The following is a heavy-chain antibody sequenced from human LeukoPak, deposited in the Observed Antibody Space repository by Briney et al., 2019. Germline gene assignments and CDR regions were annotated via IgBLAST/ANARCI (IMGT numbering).Heavy chain of an antibody. CDR1: GGTISSYY. D-gene: IGHD2-8*02. J-gene: IGHJ4*02. CDR2: IYYSGST. V-gene: IGHV4-59*01. Sequence: PSETLSLTCTVSGGTISSYYWSWIRQPPGKGLEGIGYIYYSGSTKYNPSLKSRGTISVDTSKNQFSLKLSSVTAADTAVYYCAGGGVVVYGDYWGQGTLVTVSS. CDR3: AGGGVVVYGDY.